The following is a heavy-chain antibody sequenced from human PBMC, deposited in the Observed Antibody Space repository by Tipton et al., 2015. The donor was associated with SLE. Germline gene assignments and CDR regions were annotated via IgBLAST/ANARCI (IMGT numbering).Heavy chain of an antibody. CDR3: ARDISSSGYYPGLGY. V-gene: IGHV3-74*01. D-gene: IGHD3-22*01. J-gene: IGHJ4*02. CDR2: IDSQGSTT. CDR1: GFPFSNFW. Sequence: SLRLSCAASGFPFSNFWMHWVRQPPGKGLVWVSEIDSQGSTTNYADSVKGRFSIYRDNAKKTLFLEMNSVRVEDTAVYYCARDISSSGYYPGLGYWGQGTLVTVSS.